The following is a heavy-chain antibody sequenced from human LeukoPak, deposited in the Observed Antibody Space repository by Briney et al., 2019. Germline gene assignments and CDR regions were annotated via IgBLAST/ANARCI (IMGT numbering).Heavy chain of an antibody. CDR1: GGSFSGYY. D-gene: IGHD3-22*01. CDR2: INHSEST. CDR3: VTYYFDSSGPKKNY. J-gene: IGHJ4*02. Sequence: SETLSLTCAVYGGSFSGYYWSWIRQPPGKGLEWIGEINHSESTNYNPSLKSRVTISVDTSKKQFSLKLSSVTAADTAVYYCVTYYFDSSGPKKNYWGQGTLVTVSS. V-gene: IGHV4-34*01.